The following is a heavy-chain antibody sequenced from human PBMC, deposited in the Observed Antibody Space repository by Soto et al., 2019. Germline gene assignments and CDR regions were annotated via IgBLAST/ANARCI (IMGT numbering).Heavy chain of an antibody. Sequence: NPGGSLRLSCAASGFTFSSYSMNWVRQAPGKGLEWVSSISSSSSYIYYADSVKGRFNISRDNAKNSLYLQMNSLRAEDTAVYYCARDVRGGSYYGFDYWGQGTLVTSPQ. CDR3: ARDVRGGSYYGFDY. V-gene: IGHV3-21*01. J-gene: IGHJ4*02. CDR2: ISSSSSYI. D-gene: IGHD1-26*01. CDR1: GFTFSSYS.